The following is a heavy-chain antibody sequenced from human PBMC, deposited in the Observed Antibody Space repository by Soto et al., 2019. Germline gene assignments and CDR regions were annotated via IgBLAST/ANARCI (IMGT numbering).Heavy chain of an antibody. Sequence: SETLSLTCTVSGGSISSYYWSWIRQPPGKGLEWIGYVYYSGSTNYNPSLKSRVTISVDTSKNQFSLKLNSMTAADTAVYYCARHNYGSGSTYFDYWGQGTLVTVSS. V-gene: IGHV4-59*08. CDR3: ARHNYGSGSTYFDY. D-gene: IGHD3-10*01. J-gene: IGHJ4*02. CDR1: GGSISSYY. CDR2: VYYSGST.